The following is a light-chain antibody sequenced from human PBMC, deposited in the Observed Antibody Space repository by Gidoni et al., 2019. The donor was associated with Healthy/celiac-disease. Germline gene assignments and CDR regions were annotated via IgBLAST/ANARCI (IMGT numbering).Light chain of an antibody. CDR1: QSISSY. V-gene: IGKV1-39*01. J-gene: IGKJ4*01. CDR3: QQSYSTPLT. CDR2: AAS. Sequence: DIQMTQSPSSLSASVGDRVTITCRASQSISSYLNWYQQKPGKAPKLLIYAASSLQSGGPSRFSGSGSGTDFTLTISSLQPEDFATYYCQQSYSTPLTFXGXTKVEIK.